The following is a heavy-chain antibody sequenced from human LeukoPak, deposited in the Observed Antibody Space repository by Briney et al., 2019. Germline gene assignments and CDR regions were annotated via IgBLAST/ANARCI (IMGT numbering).Heavy chain of an antibody. CDR1: GGSISSYY. Sequence: SETLSLTCTVSGGSISSYYWSWIRQPPGKGLEWIGYIYYSGSTNYNPSLKSRVTISVDTSKNQLSLKLSSVTAADTAVYYCARDDRHGSGSYYCLDYWGQGTLVTVSS. D-gene: IGHD3-10*01. CDR3: ARDDRHGSGSYYCLDY. V-gene: IGHV4-59*12. J-gene: IGHJ4*02. CDR2: IYYSGST.